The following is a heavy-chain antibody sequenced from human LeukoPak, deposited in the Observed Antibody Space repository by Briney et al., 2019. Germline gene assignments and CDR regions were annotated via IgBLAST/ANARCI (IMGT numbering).Heavy chain of an antibody. D-gene: IGHD2-15*01. CDR1: GFTLSSYT. J-gene: IGHJ4*02. V-gene: IGHV3-21*04. CDR3: AKAPVTTCSGAYCYPFDY. Sequence: GGTLRLSCAASGFTLSSYTINWVRQAPGKGLNWVSSISSSSVHISYADSVKGRFTISRDNAKNSVYLQMNSLRAGDAAVYYCAKAPVTTCSGAYCYPFDYWSQGTLVTVSS. CDR2: ISSSSVHI.